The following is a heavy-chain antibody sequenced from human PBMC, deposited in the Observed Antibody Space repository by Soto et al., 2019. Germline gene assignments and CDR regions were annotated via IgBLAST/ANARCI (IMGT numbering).Heavy chain of an antibody. CDR1: GYAISSGFY. CDR2: IYHTGTT. D-gene: IGHD3-10*01. J-gene: IGHJ4*02. Sequence: SETLSLTCDVSGYAISSGFYWAWIRQPPGKRLEWIGNIYHTGTTYYNPSLKSRVTMSVDTSKNQFSLRLSSVTAADTAVFYCARVRTVGMSGSPGDSWGQGTLVPVYS. V-gene: IGHV4-38-2*01. CDR3: ARVRTVGMSGSPGDS.